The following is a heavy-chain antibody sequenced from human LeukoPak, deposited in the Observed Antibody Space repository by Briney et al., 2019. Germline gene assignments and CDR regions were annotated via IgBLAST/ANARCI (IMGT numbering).Heavy chain of an antibody. V-gene: IGHV4-59*01. Sequence: PSETLSLTCTVSGGSITNYYWSWIRQPPGKGLEWIGYISHRENTNHNPSLRGRVTISVDTSKNQFSLKLSSVAAADTAVYYCARDPEHGSGNFDYWGQGTLVTVSS. CDR2: ISHRENT. CDR1: GGSITNYY. J-gene: IGHJ4*02. D-gene: IGHD3-10*01. CDR3: ARDPEHGSGNFDY.